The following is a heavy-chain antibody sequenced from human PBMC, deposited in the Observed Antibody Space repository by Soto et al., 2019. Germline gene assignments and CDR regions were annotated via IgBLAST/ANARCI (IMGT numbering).Heavy chain of an antibody. Sequence: GGSLRLSCAASGFTFSNAWMSWVRQAPGKGLEWVGRIKSKTDGGKTDYAASEKGRFTISREDSKNTLYLQMNSLKTEDTAVYYCTTDQSYDFWSSNYWGQGTLVTVSS. CDR1: GFTFSNAW. CDR2: IKSKTDGGKT. J-gene: IGHJ4*02. D-gene: IGHD3-3*01. CDR3: TTDQSYDFWSSNY. V-gene: IGHV3-15*01.